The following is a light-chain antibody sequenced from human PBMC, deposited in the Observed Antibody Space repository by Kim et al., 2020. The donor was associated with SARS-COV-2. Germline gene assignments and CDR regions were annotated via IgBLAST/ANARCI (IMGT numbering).Light chain of an antibody. Sequence: SYELTQPPSVSVSPGQTASITCSGDKLGDKYAYWYQQKPGQSPVLVIYEDNNRPSGIPERFSASNSENTATLTISGTQAIDEADYYCQAWGTRTVVFGGGTQLTVL. J-gene: IGLJ2*01. CDR3: QAWGTRTVV. V-gene: IGLV3-1*01. CDR2: EDN. CDR1: KLGDKY.